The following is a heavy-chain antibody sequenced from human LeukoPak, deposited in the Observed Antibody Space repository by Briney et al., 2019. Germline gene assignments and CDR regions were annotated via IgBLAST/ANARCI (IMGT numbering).Heavy chain of an antibody. Sequence: SVKVSCKASGGTFSSYAISWVRQAPGQGLEWMGGIIPIFGTANYAQKFQGRVTIATDESTSTAYMELSSLRSEDTAVYYCARAHPTMFGVVIISGFDPWGQGTLVTVSS. D-gene: IGHD3-3*01. V-gene: IGHV1-69*05. CDR3: ARAHPTMFGVVIISGFDP. CDR2: IIPIFGTA. CDR1: GGTFSSYA. J-gene: IGHJ5*02.